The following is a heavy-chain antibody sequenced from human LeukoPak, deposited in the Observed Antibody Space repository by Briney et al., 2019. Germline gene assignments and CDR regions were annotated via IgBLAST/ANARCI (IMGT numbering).Heavy chain of an antibody. CDR2: IYTSGAGI. Sequence: GGSLRLSCAASGFTFTTYTMSWVRQAPGKGLEWVSSIYTSGAGIFYADSVKGRFTISRDNSKNTLYLQMNSLRAEDTAVYYCAKDVVPDSGWDLDYWGQGTLVTVSS. J-gene: IGHJ4*02. V-gene: IGHV3-23*01. CDR3: AKDVVPDSGWDLDY. CDR1: GFTFTTYT. D-gene: IGHD6-19*01.